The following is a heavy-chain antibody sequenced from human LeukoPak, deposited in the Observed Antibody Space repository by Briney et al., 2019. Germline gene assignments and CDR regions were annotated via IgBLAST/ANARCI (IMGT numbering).Heavy chain of an antibody. D-gene: IGHD1-26*01. J-gene: IGHJ5*02. CDR1: GYTFTGYY. CDR3: ATGDFLSGSYYASDP. CDR2: INPNSGGT. Sequence: APVKVSCKASGYTFTGYYMHWVRQAPGQGLEWMGWINPNSGGTNYAQKFQGRVTMTRDTSISTAYMELSRLRSDDTAVYYCATGDFLSGSYYASDPWGQGTLVTVSS. V-gene: IGHV1-2*02.